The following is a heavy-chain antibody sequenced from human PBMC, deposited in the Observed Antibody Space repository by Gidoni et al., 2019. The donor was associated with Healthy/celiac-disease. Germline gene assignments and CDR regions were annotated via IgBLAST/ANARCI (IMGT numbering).Heavy chain of an antibody. CDR2: INSDGSST. D-gene: IGHD3-22*01. CDR3: AREVAVADDSSVY. V-gene: IGHV3-74*01. J-gene: IGHJ4*02. Sequence: SRINSDGSSTSYADSVKGRFTISRDNAKNTLYLQMNSLRAEDTAVYYCAREVAVADDSSVYWGQGTLVTFSS.